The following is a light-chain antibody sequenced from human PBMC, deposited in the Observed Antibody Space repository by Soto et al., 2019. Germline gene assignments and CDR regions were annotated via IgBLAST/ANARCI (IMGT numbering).Light chain of an antibody. CDR3: QTWGTGIVV. V-gene: IGLV4-69*01. CDR1: SGHSSYA. Sequence: QPVLTQSPSASASLGASVKLTCTLSSGHSSYAIAWHQQQPEKGPRYLMKLNSDGSHSKGDGLPDRFSGSSSGAERYLTISSLQYEDEADYYCQTWGTGIVVFGGGTKLTVL. CDR2: LNSDGSH. J-gene: IGLJ2*01.